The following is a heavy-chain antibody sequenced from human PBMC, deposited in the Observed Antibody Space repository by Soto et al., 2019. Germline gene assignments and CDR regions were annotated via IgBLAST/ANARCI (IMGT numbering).Heavy chain of an antibody. J-gene: IGHJ5*02. CDR2: IGTLSDT. CDR3: ARGRSFSYDSTPPPMFDP. Sequence: LRLSCAGSGFTFSTFDIHWVRQAPGKGLEWVSGIGTLSDTFYAASVQGRFTISRQNAKNSVYLQMNSLRAGDTAFYYCARGRSFSYDSTPPPMFDPWGQGTLVTVSS. CDR1: GFTFSTFD. D-gene: IGHD3-10*01. V-gene: IGHV3-13*01.